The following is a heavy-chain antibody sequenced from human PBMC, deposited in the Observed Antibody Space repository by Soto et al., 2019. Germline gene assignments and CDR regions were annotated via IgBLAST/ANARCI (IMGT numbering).Heavy chain of an antibody. D-gene: IGHD4-4*01. V-gene: IGHV3-23*01. CDR3: AKGGDYMTTVTTAFDY. J-gene: IGHJ4*02. CDR1: GFTFSSYA. CDR2: ISGSGGST. Sequence: GGSLRLSCAASGFTFSSYAMSWVRQAPGKGLEWVSAISGSGGSTYYADSVKGRFTISRDNSKNTLYLQMNSLRAEDTAVYYCAKGGDYMTTVTTAFDYWGQGTLVTISS.